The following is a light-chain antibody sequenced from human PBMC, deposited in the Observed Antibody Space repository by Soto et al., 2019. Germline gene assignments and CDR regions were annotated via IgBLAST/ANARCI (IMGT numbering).Light chain of an antibody. CDR3: ETWDSSLSVVV. CDR1: SSNIGDNY. J-gene: IGLJ2*01. V-gene: IGLV1-51*02. CDR2: ENS. Sequence: QSVMTQPPSVSAAPGQKVTISCSGSSSNIGDNYISWYQQFPGTAPRLLIYENSNRPSGIPDRFSGSKSGTSATLAITGLQTGDEADYYCETWDSSLSVVVFGGGTKLTVL.